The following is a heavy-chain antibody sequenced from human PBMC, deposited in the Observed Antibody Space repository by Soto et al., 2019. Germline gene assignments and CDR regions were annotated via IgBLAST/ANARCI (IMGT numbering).Heavy chain of an antibody. CDR1: GFTFGDYA. CDR2: IYHSGST. V-gene: IGHV4-59*01. CDR3: ARVEYSYGPGRNYYYYGMDV. J-gene: IGHJ6*02. Sequence: GSLGLSCTASGFTFGDYAMSWVRQAPGKGLEWIGYIYHSGSTNYSPSLKSRVTISVDTSKNQFSLKLSSVTAADTAVYYCARVEYSYGPGRNYYYYGMDVWGQGTTVTVSS. D-gene: IGHD5-18*01.